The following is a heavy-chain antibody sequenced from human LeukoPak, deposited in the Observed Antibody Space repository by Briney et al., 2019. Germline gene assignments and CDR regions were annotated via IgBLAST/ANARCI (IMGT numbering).Heavy chain of an antibody. CDR2: INPKTDSP. J-gene: IGHJ1*01. CDR3: ARDILDKIPELKH. Sequence: GASVKVSCKASGYTFANYYIHWVRQAPGQGLEWMGIINPKTDSPTYTQKFHGRVTLTSDMSARTVYMELSSLTSDDTAVYYCARDILDKIPELKHWGQGTLVTVSS. V-gene: IGHV1-46*01. CDR1: GYTFANYY. D-gene: IGHD1-1*01.